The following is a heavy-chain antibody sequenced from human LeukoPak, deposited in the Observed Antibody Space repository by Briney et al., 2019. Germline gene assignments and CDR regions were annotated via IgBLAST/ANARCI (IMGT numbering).Heavy chain of an antibody. CDR2: INHSGST. CDR1: GGSFSGYY. CDR3: ARYRAYCSGGSCYSYFDY. J-gene: IGHJ4*02. Sequence: PSETLSLTCAVYGGSFSGYYWSWIRQPPGKGLEWIGEINHSGSTNYNPSLKSRVTTSVDTSKNQFSLKLSSVTAADTAVYYCARYRAYCSGGSCYSYFDYWGQGTLVTVSS. D-gene: IGHD2-15*01. V-gene: IGHV4-34*01.